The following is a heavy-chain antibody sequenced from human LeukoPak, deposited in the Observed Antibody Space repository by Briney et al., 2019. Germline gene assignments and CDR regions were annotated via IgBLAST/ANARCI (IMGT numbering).Heavy chain of an antibody. CDR1: GYSISSGYY. J-gene: IGHJ5*02. CDR3: ARWGREGNWFDP. V-gene: IGHV4-61*01. D-gene: IGHD5-24*01. Sequence: PSETPSLTCAVSGYSISSGYYWGWIRQPPGKGLEWIGYIYYSGSTNYNPSLKSRVTISVDTSKNQFSLKLSSVTAADTAVYHCARWGREGNWFDPWGQGTLVTVSS. CDR2: IYYSGST.